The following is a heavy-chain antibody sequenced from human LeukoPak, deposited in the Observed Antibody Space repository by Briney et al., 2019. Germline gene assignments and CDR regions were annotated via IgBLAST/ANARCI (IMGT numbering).Heavy chain of an antibody. J-gene: IGHJ4*02. D-gene: IGHD3-10*01. V-gene: IGHV3-74*03. CDR2: INGDGRTT. CDR3: ARDYAGSPDY. Sequence: GGSLRLSCTASGFTFSTHWINWVRKSPGRGLVWVALINGDGRTTTRAVYVKGRFTISRENAKNTAYLQMNSLRDEDTAVYFCARDYAGSPDYWGQGTLVTVSA. CDR1: GFTFSTHW.